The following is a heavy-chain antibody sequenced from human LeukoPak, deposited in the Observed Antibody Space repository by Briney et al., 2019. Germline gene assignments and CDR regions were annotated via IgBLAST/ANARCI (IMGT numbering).Heavy chain of an antibody. V-gene: IGHV4-59*12. D-gene: IGHD3-22*01. CDR2: IYYSGST. CDR3: ARGTVVVITTARDYYYYYYMDV. CDR1: GGSISSYY. Sequence: SETLSLTCTVSGGSISSYYWSWIRQPPGKGLEWIGYIYYSGSTNYNPSLKSRVTISVDTSKNQFSLKLSSVTAADTAVYYCARGTVVVITTARDYYYYYYMDVWGKGTTVTVPS. J-gene: IGHJ6*03.